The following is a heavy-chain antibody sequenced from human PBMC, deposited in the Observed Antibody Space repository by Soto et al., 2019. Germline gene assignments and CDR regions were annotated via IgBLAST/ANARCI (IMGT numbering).Heavy chain of an antibody. CDR2: IYWDDDK. CDR3: AHSRGSSADYYYYGMDV. D-gene: IGHD6-6*01. Sequence: SGPTLVNPTQTLTLTCAFSGFSLSTSGVGVDWIRQSPGKALEWLALIYWDDDKRYSPSLKSRLTITKNTSKTQVVLTITNMAPVDTATYYCAHSRGSSADYYYYGMDVWGQGTTVTVSS. CDR1: GFSLSTSGVG. J-gene: IGHJ6*02. V-gene: IGHV2-5*02.